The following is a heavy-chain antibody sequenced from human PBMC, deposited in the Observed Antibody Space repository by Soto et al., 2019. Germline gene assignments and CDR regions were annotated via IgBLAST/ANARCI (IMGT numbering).Heavy chain of an antibody. D-gene: IGHD1-26*01. CDR1: GFTFSTYG. CDR2: LWYDGSNK. J-gene: IGHJ4*02. Sequence: PGGSLRLSCAASGFTFSTYGMHWVRQAPGKGLEWVAVLWYDGSNKYYADSVKGRFTISRDNSKNTLYLQMNSLRAEDTAVYYCARPPGSGSYYDYFDYWGQGTLVTVYS. CDR3: ARPPGSGSYYDYFDY. V-gene: IGHV3-33*01.